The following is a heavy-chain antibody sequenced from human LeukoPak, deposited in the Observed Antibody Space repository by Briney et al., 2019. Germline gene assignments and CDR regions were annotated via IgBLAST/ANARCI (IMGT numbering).Heavy chain of an antibody. D-gene: IGHD4-17*01. V-gene: IGHV1-2*02. CDR1: GYTFTGYY. CDR2: INPNSGGT. CDR3: ARSYGDYTLDY. J-gene: IGHJ4*02. Sequence: GASVKVSCKASGYTFTGYYMHWGRQAPGQGLEWMGWINPNSGGTNYAQKFQGRVTMTRDTSISTAYMELRRLRSDDTAVYYCARSYGDYTLDYWGQGTLVTVSS.